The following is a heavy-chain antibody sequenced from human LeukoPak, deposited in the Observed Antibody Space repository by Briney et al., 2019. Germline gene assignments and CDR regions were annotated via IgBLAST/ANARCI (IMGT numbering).Heavy chain of an antibody. Sequence: SQTLSLTCAISRDIVSSNSAAWNWIRQSPSRGLEWLGRTYYRSKWYTYYAVSVKSRISINRDTSKNQISLQLNSVTPEDTAVYYCARSTGPIDYWGQGTLVTVSS. D-gene: IGHD1-1*01. CDR3: ARSTGPIDY. CDR2: TYYRSKWYT. J-gene: IGHJ4*02. V-gene: IGHV6-1*01. CDR1: RDIVSSNSAA.